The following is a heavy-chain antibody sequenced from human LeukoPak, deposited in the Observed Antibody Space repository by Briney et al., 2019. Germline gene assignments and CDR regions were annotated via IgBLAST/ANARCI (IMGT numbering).Heavy chain of an antibody. V-gene: IGHV3-9*01. J-gene: IGHJ6*02. D-gene: IGHD3-10*01. CDR1: GFTFDDYA. CDR2: ISWNSGSI. CDR3: AKDISAYYGSGSYRDYYYYGMDV. Sequence: PGGSLRLSCAAPGFTFDDYAMHWVRQAPGKGLEWVSGISWNSGSIGYADSVKGRFTISRDKAKNSLYLQMNSLRAEDTALYYCAKDISAYYGSGSYRDYYYYGMDVWGQGTTVTVSS.